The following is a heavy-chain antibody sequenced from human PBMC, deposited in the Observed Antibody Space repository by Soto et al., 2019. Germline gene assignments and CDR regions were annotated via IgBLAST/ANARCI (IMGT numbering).Heavy chain of an antibody. V-gene: IGHV4-61*01. J-gene: IGHJ4*02. CDR3: ARGANYDILTGYQNFDY. Sequence: TLSLTCTVSGGSVSSGSYYWSWIRQPPGKGLEWIGYIYYSGSTNYDPSLKSRVTISVDTSKNQFSLKLSSVTAADTAVYYCARGANYDILTGYQNFDYWGQGTLVTVSS. CDR2: IYYSGST. D-gene: IGHD3-9*01. CDR1: GGSVSSGSYY.